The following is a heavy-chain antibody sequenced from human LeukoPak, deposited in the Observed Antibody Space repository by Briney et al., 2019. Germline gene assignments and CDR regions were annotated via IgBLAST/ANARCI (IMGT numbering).Heavy chain of an antibody. V-gene: IGHV3-7*01. J-gene: IGHJ4*02. CDR2: IKKTGSET. Sequence: PGGSLRLSCAASRFTFSHFWMSWVRQAPGKGLEWVAYIKKTGSETYYVDSVKGRFTITRDNTRNSLFLQMYSLRAEDTAVYFCAREDGYCSGGNCYSYFDSWGQGTLVTVSS. D-gene: IGHD2-15*01. CDR1: RFTFSHFW. CDR3: AREDGYCSGGNCYSYFDS.